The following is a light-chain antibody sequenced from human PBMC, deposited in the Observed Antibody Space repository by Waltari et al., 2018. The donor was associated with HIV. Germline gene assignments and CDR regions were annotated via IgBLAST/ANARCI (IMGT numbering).Light chain of an antibody. CDR2: GAG. J-gene: IGKJ2*01. CDR1: QGVGSN. Sequence: DIVMTQSPAILSVSPGERVTLSCRASQGVGSNLAWYQQKVGQAPRLLIYGAGTRAAEIPGRFSGSGSGTDFTLTIDSLQSEDFATYYCQQYNIRPRGNTFGQGTKLQIK. CDR3: QQYNIRPRGNT. V-gene: IGKV3-15*01.